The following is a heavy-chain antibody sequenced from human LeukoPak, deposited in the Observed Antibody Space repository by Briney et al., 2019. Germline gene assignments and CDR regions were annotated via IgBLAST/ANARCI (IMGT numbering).Heavy chain of an antibody. CDR1: GFTFISYD. Sequence: GGSLRVSCKASGFTFISYDMHWVRQPPGKGLEWVAGIDTAGGADYAGAVKSRFTISRESAKNSLSLQMNSLRAGDTAVYYCARRRYGLGSDSDAFDIWGQGTMVTVSS. J-gene: IGHJ3*02. V-gene: IGHV3-13*04. D-gene: IGHD3-10*01. CDR2: IDTAGGA. CDR3: ARRRYGLGSDSDAFDI.